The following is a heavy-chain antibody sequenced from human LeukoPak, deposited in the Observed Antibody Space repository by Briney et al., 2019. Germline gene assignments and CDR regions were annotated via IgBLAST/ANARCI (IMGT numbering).Heavy chain of an antibody. J-gene: IGHJ4*02. CDR2: ISGSGGST. CDR1: GFTFSAYA. Sequence: GGSLRLSCVASGFTFSAYAMSWVRQAPGKGLEWVSDISGSGGSTYYADSVKGRFTISRDNSKNTLYLQMNSLRAEDTAVYYCANLDGRDYWGQGTLVTVSS. V-gene: IGHV3-23*01. CDR3: ANLDGRDY.